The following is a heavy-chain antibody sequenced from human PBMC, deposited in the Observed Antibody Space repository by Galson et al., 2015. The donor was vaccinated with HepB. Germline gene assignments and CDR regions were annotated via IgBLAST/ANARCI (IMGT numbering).Heavy chain of an antibody. V-gene: IGHV7-4-1*02. CDR3: ARSPLRFLDWLPYYDYYYMYV. CDR2: MNANTGKP. CDR1: GYTFTDYV. J-gene: IGHJ6*03. D-gene: IGHD3-3*01. Sequence: SVKVSCKASGYTFTDYVVNWVRQAPGQGLEWMGWMNANTGKPTYSPGFAGRFVFSLDTSVTTAYLQISSLETDDTAVYYCARSPLRFLDWLPYYDYYYMYVWCEGTTVTVAS.